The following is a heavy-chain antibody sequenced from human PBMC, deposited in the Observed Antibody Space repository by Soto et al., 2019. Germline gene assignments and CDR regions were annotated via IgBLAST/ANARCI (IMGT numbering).Heavy chain of an antibody. CDR1: GDSVSSNSAA. CDR3: ARTSRFDC. J-gene: IGHJ4*02. CDR2: TYYRSKWDN. D-gene: IGHD6-6*01. Sequence: PSQTLSLTCAISGDSVSSNSAAWTWIRQSPSRGLEWLGRTYYRSKWDNDYAVSVKSRIAINPDTSKNQFSLQLSSVTAVDSAVYYCARTSRFDCWGQGTLVTVSS. V-gene: IGHV6-1*01.